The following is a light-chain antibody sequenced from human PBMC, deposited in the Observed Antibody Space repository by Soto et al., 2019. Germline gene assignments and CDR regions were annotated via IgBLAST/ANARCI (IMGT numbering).Light chain of an antibody. CDR2: GAS. V-gene: IGKV1-39*01. Sequence: DIQMTQSPSSLSASVGDRVTITCRASQTISNYLNWYQQKSGKAPKVLIYGASRLQSGVPSRYSGSGVGTDFTLTISGLQPEDSATYYCQQSYTSPYTFGPGTKVEIK. CDR1: QTISNY. CDR3: QQSYTSPYT. J-gene: IGKJ3*01.